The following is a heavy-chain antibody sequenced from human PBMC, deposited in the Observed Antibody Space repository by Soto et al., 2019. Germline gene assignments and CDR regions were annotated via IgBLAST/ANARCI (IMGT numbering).Heavy chain of an antibody. V-gene: IGHV1-2*04. CDR3: ARDSRQYRLELQTYYYYYGMDV. CDR1: GYTFTGYY. CDR2: INPNSGGT. J-gene: IGHJ6*02. D-gene: IGHD1-7*01. Sequence: GASVKVSCKASGYTFTGYYMHWVRQAPGQGLEWMGWINPNSGGTNYAQKFQGWVTMTRDTSISTAYMELSRLRSDDTAVYYCARDSRQYRLELQTYYYYYGMDVWGQGTTVTVSS.